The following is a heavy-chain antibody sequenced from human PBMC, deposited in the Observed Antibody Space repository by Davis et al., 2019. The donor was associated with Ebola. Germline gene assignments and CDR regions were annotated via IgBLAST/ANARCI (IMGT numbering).Heavy chain of an antibody. CDR3: ARASPTVTYYYYGMDV. CDR2: INHSGST. CDR1: GGSFSGYY. V-gene: IGHV4-34*01. J-gene: IGHJ6*02. D-gene: IGHD4-11*01. Sequence: SETLSLTCAVYGGSFSGYYWSWIRQPPGKGLEWIGEINHSGSTNYNPSPKSRVTISVDTSKNQLSLKLSSVTAADTAVYYCARASPTVTYYYYGMDVWGQGTTVTVSS.